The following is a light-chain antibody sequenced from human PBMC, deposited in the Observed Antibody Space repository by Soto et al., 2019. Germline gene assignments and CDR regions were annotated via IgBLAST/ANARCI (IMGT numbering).Light chain of an antibody. CDR2: DAS. Sequence: EIVLTQSPATLSLSPGERATLSCRASQSVGTYLAWYHHNPVQAPRLLIYDASNRATGIPARFSGSGSGTDFTLTISSPEPEDFAVYYCQQRYNWPNTFGQGTKLEIK. V-gene: IGKV3-11*01. J-gene: IGKJ2*01. CDR1: QSVGTY. CDR3: QQRYNWPNT.